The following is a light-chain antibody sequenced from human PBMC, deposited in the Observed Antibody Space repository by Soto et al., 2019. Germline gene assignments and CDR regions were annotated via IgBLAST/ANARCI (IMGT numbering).Light chain of an antibody. CDR2: AAS. CDR3: QQGYSTPIT. CDR1: QSISSY. V-gene: IGKV1-39*01. J-gene: IGKJ5*01. Sequence: DIRMTQSPSSLSASLGDRVAITCRASQSISSYLNWYQQKPGKAPKVLIYAASNLQSGVPSRFSGSGSGTDFALTISSLQPEDFATYYCQQGYSTPITFGQGTRLEIK.